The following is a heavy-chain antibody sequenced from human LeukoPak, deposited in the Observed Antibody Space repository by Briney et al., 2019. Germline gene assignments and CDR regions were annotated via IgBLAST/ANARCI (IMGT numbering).Heavy chain of an antibody. CDR2: INHSGST. CDR1: GGSFSGYY. Sequence: PSETLPLTCAVYGGSFSGYYWSWIRQPPGKGLEWIGEINHSGSTNYNPSLKSRVTISVDTSKNQFSLKLSSVTAADTAVYYCARAIYDFWSGYPHHLDYWGQGTLVTVSS. D-gene: IGHD3-3*01. J-gene: IGHJ4*02. V-gene: IGHV4-34*01. CDR3: ARAIYDFWSGYPHHLDY.